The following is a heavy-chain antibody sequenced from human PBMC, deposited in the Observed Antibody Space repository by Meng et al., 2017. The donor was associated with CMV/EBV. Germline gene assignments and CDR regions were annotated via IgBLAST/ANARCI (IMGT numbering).Heavy chain of an antibody. CDR3: ARGVDTAPLGMDI. CDR2: IYSGGST. CDR1: GFTVSSNY. V-gene: IGHV3-53*01. Sequence: GESLKISCAASGFTVSSNYVNWVRQAPGKGLEWVSVIYSGGSTYYADSVKGRFTIYRDNSKNTVYLQMNSLRAEDTAVFYCARGVDTAPLGMDIWGQGTTVTVSS. J-gene: IGHJ6*02. D-gene: IGHD5-18*01.